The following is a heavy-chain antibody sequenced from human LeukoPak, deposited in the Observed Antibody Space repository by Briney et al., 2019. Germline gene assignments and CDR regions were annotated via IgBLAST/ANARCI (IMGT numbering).Heavy chain of an antibody. J-gene: IGHJ4*02. V-gene: IGHV4-38-2*02. CDR3: ARGLRGDNFDY. CDR1: GYSISNAYY. CDR2: TYHSGST. D-gene: IGHD7-27*01. Sequence: SETLSLTCSVSGYSISNAYYWGWIRQPPGKGLEWIGTTYHSGSTNYNPSLKSRVTISVDTSKNQFSLKLSSVTAADTAVYFCARGLRGDNFDYWGQGTLVTVSS.